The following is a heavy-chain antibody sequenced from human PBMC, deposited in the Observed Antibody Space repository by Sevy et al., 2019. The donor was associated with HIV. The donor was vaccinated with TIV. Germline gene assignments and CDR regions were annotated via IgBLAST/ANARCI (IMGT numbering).Heavy chain of an antibody. CDR3: ARASNRWELLRDFDY. CDR2: ISSSGSTI. Sequence: GGSLRLSCAASGFTFSDYYMSWIRQAPGKGLEWVSYISSSGSTIYHADSVKGRFTISRDNAKNSLYLQMNSLRAEDTAVYYCARASNRWELLRDFDYWGQGTLVTVSS. D-gene: IGHD1-26*01. J-gene: IGHJ4*02. V-gene: IGHV3-11*01. CDR1: GFTFSDYY.